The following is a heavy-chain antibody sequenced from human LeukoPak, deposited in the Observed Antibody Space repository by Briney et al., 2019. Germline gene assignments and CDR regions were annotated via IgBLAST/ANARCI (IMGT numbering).Heavy chain of an antibody. V-gene: IGHV3-23*01. CDR1: GFTFSSYA. D-gene: IGHD3-22*01. CDR2: ISRSGGST. Sequence: GGSLRLSCAASGFTFSSYAMSWVRQAPGKGLEWVSAISRSGGSTYYADSVKGRFTISRDNSKNTLYLQMNSLRAEDTAVYYCAKNPHYYDSSGYYYLSWFDPWGQGTLVTVSS. J-gene: IGHJ5*02. CDR3: AKNPHYYDSSGYYYLSWFDP.